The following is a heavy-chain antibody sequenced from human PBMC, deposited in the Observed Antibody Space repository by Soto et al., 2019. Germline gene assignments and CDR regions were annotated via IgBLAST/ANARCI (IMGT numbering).Heavy chain of an antibody. CDR3: ARPYYYDSSGYYGGRIDP. CDR1: GYTFTSYA. Sequence: ASVKVSCKASGYTFTSYAMHCVRQAPGQRLEWMGWINAGNGNTKYSQKFQGRVTITRDTSASTAYMELSSLRSEDTAVYYCARPYYYDSSGYYGGRIDPWSQGTLVTVSS. J-gene: IGHJ5*02. V-gene: IGHV1-3*01. CDR2: INAGNGNT. D-gene: IGHD3-22*01.